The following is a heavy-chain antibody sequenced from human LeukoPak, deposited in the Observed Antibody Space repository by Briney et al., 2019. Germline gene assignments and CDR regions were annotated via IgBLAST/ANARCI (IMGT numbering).Heavy chain of an antibody. D-gene: IGHD6-13*01. Sequence: GGSLRLSCAASRFTFSSYVMSWVRQAPGKGLECVSAISGSGHSTYYADSVKGRFTISRDNSKNTLYLQMNSPRAEDTAVYYCAKENFPIAAAGTEDWFDPWGQGTLVTVSS. CDR1: RFTFSSYV. J-gene: IGHJ5*02. CDR3: AKENFPIAAAGTEDWFDP. CDR2: ISGSGHST. V-gene: IGHV3-23*01.